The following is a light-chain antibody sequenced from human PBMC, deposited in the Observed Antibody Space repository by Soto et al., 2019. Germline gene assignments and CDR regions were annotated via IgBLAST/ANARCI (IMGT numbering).Light chain of an antibody. CDR3: QQYNNWWT. V-gene: IGKV3-15*01. CDR1: QSVSSS. Sequence: EIVMTQSPATLCVSPGERATLSCRASQSVSSSLAWYQQKPGQAPRLLIYGASTRATGIPARFSGSGSGTEFTLTISSLQSEDFAVYYCQQYNNWWTFGQGTKVEIK. J-gene: IGKJ1*01. CDR2: GAS.